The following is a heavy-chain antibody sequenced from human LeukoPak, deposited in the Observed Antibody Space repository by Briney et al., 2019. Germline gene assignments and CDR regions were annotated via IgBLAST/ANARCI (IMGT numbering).Heavy chain of an antibody. CDR2: INPSGGST. D-gene: IGHD3-16*01. Sequence: ASVKVSCKASGYTFTSYYMHWVRQAPGQGLEWMGIINPSGGSTSYAQKFRGRVTITADKSTRTAYMELSSLRSEDTVVYYCARDNDSRDPPHFDYWGQGTLVTVSS. CDR1: GYTFTSYY. J-gene: IGHJ4*02. CDR3: ARDNDSRDPPHFDY. V-gene: IGHV1-46*01.